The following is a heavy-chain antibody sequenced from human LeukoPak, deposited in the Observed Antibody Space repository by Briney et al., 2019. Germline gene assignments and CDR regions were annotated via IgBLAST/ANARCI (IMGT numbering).Heavy chain of an antibody. J-gene: IGHJ6*02. CDR2: MNPNSGNT. CDR1: GYTFTGYY. Sequence: SVKVSCKASGYTFTGYYMHWVRQAPGQGLEWMGWMNPNSGNTGYAQKFQVRATMTRNTSINTAYMELSSLRSEDTAVYYCARGVNYDILTGYYIKPYAMDVWGQGTTVTVSS. V-gene: IGHV1-8*02. CDR3: ARGVNYDILTGYYIKPYAMDV. D-gene: IGHD3-9*01.